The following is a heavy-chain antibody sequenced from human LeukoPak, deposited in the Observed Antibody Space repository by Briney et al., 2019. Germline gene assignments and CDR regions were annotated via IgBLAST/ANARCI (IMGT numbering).Heavy chain of an antibody. D-gene: IGHD1-7*01. CDR1: GFTFSSYA. CDR2: IIGIGGST. Sequence: PGGSLRLSCAASGFTFSSYAMSWVRQAPGKGLEWVSAIIGIGGSTYYADSVKGRFTISRDNSKNPLYLQMNSLRAEDTAVYYCAKAPYSWNYGALDIWGEGTMVTVSS. V-gene: IGHV3-23*01. J-gene: IGHJ3*02. CDR3: AKAPYSWNYGALDI.